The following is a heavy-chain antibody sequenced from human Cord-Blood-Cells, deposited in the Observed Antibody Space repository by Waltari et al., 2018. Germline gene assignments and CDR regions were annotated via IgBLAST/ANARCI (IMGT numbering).Heavy chain of an antibody. V-gene: IGHV4-61*01. Sequence: QVQLQESGPGLVKPSETLSLTCTVSGGSVSSGSYYWSWIRQPPGKGLEWIGYIYYSGSTNYNPSLKSRVTISVDTSKNQFSLKLSSVTAADTAVYYCARTLPLYSGSYFDYWGQGTLVTVSS. CDR3: ARTLPLYSGSYFDY. J-gene: IGHJ4*02. CDR1: GGSVSSGSYY. CDR2: IYYSGST. D-gene: IGHD1-26*01.